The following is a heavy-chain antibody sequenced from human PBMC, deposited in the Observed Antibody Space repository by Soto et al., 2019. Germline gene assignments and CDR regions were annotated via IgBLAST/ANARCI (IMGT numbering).Heavy chain of an antibody. CDR3: ARPPVPKIYWYFDL. D-gene: IGHD6-6*01. Sequence: GGSLTLSCAASAFTFSNYGLHWVRQAPGKGLEWVAVVWDDGSKKYYGDSVKGRFTIARDNSKNTLYLQMDSLRDEDTAVYYCARPPVPKIYWYFDLWGRGTLVTVS. CDR2: VWDDGSKK. CDR1: AFTFSNYG. V-gene: IGHV3-33*01. J-gene: IGHJ2*01.